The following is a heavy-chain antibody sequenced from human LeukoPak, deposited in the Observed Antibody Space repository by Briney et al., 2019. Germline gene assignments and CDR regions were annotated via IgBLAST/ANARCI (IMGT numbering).Heavy chain of an antibody. D-gene: IGHD5-12*01. Sequence: PGGSLRLSCAASGFTFSSYAMHWVRQAPGKGLEWVAVISYDGSNKYYADSVKGRFTISRDNSKNTLYLQMNSLRAEDTAVYYWAGFPGGYSPYFDYWGQGTLVTAPS. CDR1: GFTFSSYA. V-gene: IGHV3-30-3*01. CDR3: AGFPGGYSPYFDY. J-gene: IGHJ4*02. CDR2: ISYDGSNK.